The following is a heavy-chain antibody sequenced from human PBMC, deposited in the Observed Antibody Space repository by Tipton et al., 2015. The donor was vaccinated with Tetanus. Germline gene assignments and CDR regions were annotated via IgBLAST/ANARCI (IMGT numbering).Heavy chain of an antibody. Sequence: SLRLSCTVSGFIFSNYRMNWVRQAPGKGLEWVSSISSTSSYIYYTDSVKGRFTISRDNTKNSLYLQMNSLRAEDTAVYFCARRSLTNYGLDVWGQGTPATVSS. D-gene: IGHD1-1*01. CDR3: ARRSLTNYGLDV. CDR1: GFIFSNYR. V-gene: IGHV3-21*01. J-gene: IGHJ6*02. CDR2: ISSTSSYI.